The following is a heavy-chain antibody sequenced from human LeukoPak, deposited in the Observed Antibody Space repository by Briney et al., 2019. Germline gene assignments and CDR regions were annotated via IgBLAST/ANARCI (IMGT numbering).Heavy chain of an antibody. Sequence: ASVKVLCKASGGTFSSYAISWVRQAPGQGLEWMGGIIPIFGTANYAQKFQGRVTITADESTSTAYMELSSLRSEDTAVYYCARGLDDSSGYYLDYWGQGTLVTVSS. V-gene: IGHV1-69*13. CDR3: ARGLDDSSGYYLDY. J-gene: IGHJ4*02. D-gene: IGHD3-22*01. CDR2: IIPIFGTA. CDR1: GGTFSSYA.